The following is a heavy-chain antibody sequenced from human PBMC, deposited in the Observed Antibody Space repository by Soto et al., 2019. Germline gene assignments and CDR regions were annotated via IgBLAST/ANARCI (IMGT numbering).Heavy chain of an antibody. Sequence: ESGGGVVQPGRSLRLSCAASGFTFSSYGMHWVRQSPGKGLEWVAVISYDGSNKYYADSVKGRFTISRDNSKNTLYLQMNSLRAEDTAVYYCAKDRFYFSSGWYYFDYWGQGTLVTVSS. V-gene: IGHV3-30*18. J-gene: IGHJ4*02. D-gene: IGHD6-19*01. CDR1: GFTFSSYG. CDR3: AKDRFYFSSGWYYFDY. CDR2: ISYDGSNK.